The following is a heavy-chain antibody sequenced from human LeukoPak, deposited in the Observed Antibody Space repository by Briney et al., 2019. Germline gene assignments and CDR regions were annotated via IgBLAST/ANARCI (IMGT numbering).Heavy chain of an antibody. J-gene: IGHJ4*02. CDR3: ARLDSNSWYYYFDY. D-gene: IGHD6-13*01. Sequence: SETLSFTCTVSGGSISSYYWSWIRQPPGKGLEWIGYIYYSGSTNYNPSLKSRVTISVDTSKNQFSLKLSSVTAADTAVYYCARLDSNSWYYYFDYWGQGTLVTASS. CDR1: GGSISSYY. V-gene: IGHV4-59*08. CDR2: IYYSGST.